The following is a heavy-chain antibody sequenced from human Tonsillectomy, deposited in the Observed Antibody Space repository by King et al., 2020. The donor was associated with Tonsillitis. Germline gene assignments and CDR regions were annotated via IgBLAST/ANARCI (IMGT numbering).Heavy chain of an antibody. J-gene: IGHJ4*02. D-gene: IGHD5-12*01. V-gene: IGHV3-21*01. CDR2: ISSGSSYI. CDR1: GFTFSAYN. Sequence: EVQLVESGGGLVKPGGSLSLSCAASGFTFSAYNMTWVRQAPGKGLEWVSSISSGSSYIYYADSVKGRFTISRDNAKNSLFLQMDSLGAEDTAVYYWAGGKVAHDSWGQGTLVTVAS. CDR3: AGGKVAHDS.